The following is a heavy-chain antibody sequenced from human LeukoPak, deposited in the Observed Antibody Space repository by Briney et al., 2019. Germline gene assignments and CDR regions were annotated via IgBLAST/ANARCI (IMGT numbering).Heavy chain of an antibody. V-gene: IGHV4-4*02. J-gene: IGHJ6*04. CDR1: GGSIITNTW. CDR2: IYHGGST. CDR3: AREIYGSGTYYYYNYGMDV. D-gene: IGHD3-10*01. Sequence: SETLSHTCTVSGGSIITNTWWAWVRQPPGKGLEWIGEIYHGGSTNYRPSLKSRVTISVDKSKNQVSLNLTSVTAADTAVYFCAREIYGSGTYYYYNYGMDVWGKGTTVTVS.